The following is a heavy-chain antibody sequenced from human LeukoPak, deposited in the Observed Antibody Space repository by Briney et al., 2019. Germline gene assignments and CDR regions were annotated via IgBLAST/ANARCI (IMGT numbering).Heavy chain of an antibody. CDR3: TKGGVVSAFGY. CDR2: VSGSGGNT. D-gene: IGHD3-22*01. J-gene: IGHJ4*02. CDR1: GFSFGTYA. V-gene: IGHV3-23*01. Sequence: PGVSLTLSCAASGFSFGTYAMTWVRQAPGKGLECVSTVSGSGGNTYYTDSVKGRFTISRDNSKNTLFLQMSSLRAEDTALYYCTKGGVVSAFGYWGQGVLVTVSS.